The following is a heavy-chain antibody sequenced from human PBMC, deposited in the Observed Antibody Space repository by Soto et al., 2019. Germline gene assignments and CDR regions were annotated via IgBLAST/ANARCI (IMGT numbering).Heavy chain of an antibody. V-gene: IGHV4-30-4*01. CDR1: GDSISTVDYF. D-gene: IGHD2-8*01. J-gene: IGHJ5*01. CDR3: ARGRYCINGRCFPNWFDS. CDR2: IYKSATT. Sequence: SETLSLTCSVSGDSISTVDYFWAWIRQPPGQALEYIGYIYKSATTYYNPSFEGRVAISLDTSESHFSLNVTSVTAADTAVYFCARGRYCINGRCFPNWFDSWGQGTMLPVYS.